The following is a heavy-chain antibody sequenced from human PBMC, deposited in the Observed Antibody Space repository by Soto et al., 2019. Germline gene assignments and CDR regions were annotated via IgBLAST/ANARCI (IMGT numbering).Heavy chain of an antibody. J-gene: IGHJ4*02. CDR1: GFTFSNAW. Sequence: GGSLRLSCAASGFTFSNAWMSWVRQAPGKGLEWVGRIKSKTDGGTTDYAAPVKGRFTISRDDSKNTLYLQMNSLKTEDTAVYYCTTEPRITMVRGVDYWGQGTLVTVSS. D-gene: IGHD3-10*01. CDR2: IKSKTDGGTT. CDR3: TTEPRITMVRGVDY. V-gene: IGHV3-15*01.